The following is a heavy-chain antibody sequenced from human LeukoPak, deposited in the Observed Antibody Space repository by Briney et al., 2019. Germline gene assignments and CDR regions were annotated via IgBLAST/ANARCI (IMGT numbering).Heavy chain of an antibody. J-gene: IGHJ4*02. Sequence: SETLSLTCTVSGGSISSSNYYWGWIRQPPGKGLDWIGSIYCSGSTHYSPSLRSRVTISVDTSKNQFSLKLSSVTAADTAVYYCARHWCSSTSCYSLFDYWGQGILVTVSS. CDR3: ARHWCSSTSCYSLFDY. V-gene: IGHV4-39*01. D-gene: IGHD2-2*01. CDR1: GGSISSSNYY. CDR2: IYCSGST.